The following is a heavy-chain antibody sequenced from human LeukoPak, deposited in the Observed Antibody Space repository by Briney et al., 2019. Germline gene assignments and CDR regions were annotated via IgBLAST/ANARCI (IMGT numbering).Heavy chain of an antibody. Sequence: ASVKVSCTASGYTFTSYAMNWVRQAPGQGLEWMGWINTNTGNPTYAQGFTGRFVFSLDTSVSTAYLQISSLKAEDTAVYYCARGPTIFGVVIHYYYGMDVWGQGTTVTVSS. V-gene: IGHV7-4-1*02. J-gene: IGHJ6*02. CDR1: GYTFTSYA. D-gene: IGHD3-3*01. CDR3: ARGPTIFGVVIHYYYGMDV. CDR2: INTNTGNP.